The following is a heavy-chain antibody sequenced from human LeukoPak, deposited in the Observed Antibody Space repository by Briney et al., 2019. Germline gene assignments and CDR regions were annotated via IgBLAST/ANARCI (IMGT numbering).Heavy chain of an antibody. CDR2: ISAYNGNT. CDR3: ASAVTEDVYSAFDI. Sequence: ASGKVSCKASGYTFTSYGISWVRQAPGQGLEWMGWISAYNGNTNYAQKLQGRVTMTTDTSTSTAYMELRSLRSDDTAVYYCASAVTEDVYSAFDIWGQGTMVTVSS. CDR1: GYTFTSYG. V-gene: IGHV1-18*01. D-gene: IGHD5-24*01. J-gene: IGHJ3*02.